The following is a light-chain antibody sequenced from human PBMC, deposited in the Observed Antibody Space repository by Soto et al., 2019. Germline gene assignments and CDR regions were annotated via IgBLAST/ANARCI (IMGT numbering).Light chain of an antibody. CDR2: GSY. Sequence: EIVMTQSPATLSVSPGERATLSCRASQSVSSNLAWYQQKPGQAPRLLSYGSYTRATGIPARFSGSGSGTEFTLTISSLQSEDFAVYYCQQYNNWPPWTLGQGTKVEIK. J-gene: IGKJ1*01. CDR3: QQYNNWPPWT. V-gene: IGKV3-15*01. CDR1: QSVSSN.